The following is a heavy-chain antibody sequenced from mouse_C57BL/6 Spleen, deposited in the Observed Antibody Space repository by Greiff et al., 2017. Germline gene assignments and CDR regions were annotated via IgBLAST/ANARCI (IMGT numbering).Heavy chain of an antibody. CDR2: INPGSGGT. CDR3: AISPSYAMDY. V-gene: IGHV1-54*01. J-gene: IGHJ4*01. CDR1: GYAFTNYL. Sequence: QVQLQQSGAELVRPGTSVKVSCKASGYAFTNYLIEWVKQRPGQGLEWIGVINPGSGGTNYNEKFKGKATLTADKSSSTAYMQLSSLTSEDSAVYFSAISPSYAMDYWGQGTSVTVSS.